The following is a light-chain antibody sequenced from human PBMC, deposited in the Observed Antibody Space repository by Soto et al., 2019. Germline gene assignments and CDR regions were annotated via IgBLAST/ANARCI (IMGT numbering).Light chain of an antibody. Sequence: QLVLTQPPSVSGAPGQRVPISCTGSSSNIGAGYDVHWYQQLPGTAPKLLIYGNSNRPSGVPDRLSGSKSGTSASLAITGLQAEDEADYYCQSYDSSLSVVFGGGTKVTVL. V-gene: IGLV1-40*01. CDR3: QSYDSSLSVV. CDR2: GNS. CDR1: SSNIGAGYD. J-gene: IGLJ2*01.